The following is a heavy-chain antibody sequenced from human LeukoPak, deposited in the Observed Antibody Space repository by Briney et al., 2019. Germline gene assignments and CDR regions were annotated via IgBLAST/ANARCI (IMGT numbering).Heavy chain of an antibody. V-gene: IGHV4-30-2*01. CDR3: ARKADYYGSGSLFDY. Sequence: SETLSLTCAVSGGSISSGGYSWSWIRQPPEKGLEWIGYIYHSGSTYYNPSLKSRVTISVDRSKNQFSLKLSSVTAADTAVYYCARKADYYGSGSLFDYWGQGTLVTVSS. D-gene: IGHD3-10*01. CDR1: GGSISSGGYS. CDR2: IYHSGST. J-gene: IGHJ4*02.